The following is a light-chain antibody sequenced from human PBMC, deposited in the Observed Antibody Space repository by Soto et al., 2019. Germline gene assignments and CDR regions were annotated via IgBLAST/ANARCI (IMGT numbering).Light chain of an antibody. CDR3: HSHTTRNSLV. CDR2: EVS. J-gene: IGLJ1*01. V-gene: IGLV2-14*02. Sequence: QSALTQPASVSGSPGQSITISCTGTSSDVGSDNVVSWYQHYPGKAPQLMIYEVSHRPSGVSDRFSGSKSGDTASLTISGLQAEDEADYYCHSHTTRNSLVFGTGTKLTVL. CDR1: SSDVGSDNV.